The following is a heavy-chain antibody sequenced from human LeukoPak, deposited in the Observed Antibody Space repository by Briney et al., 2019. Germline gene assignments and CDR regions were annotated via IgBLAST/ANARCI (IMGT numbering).Heavy chain of an antibody. Sequence: PSETLSLTCAVYGGLFSGYYWSWIPQPPGKGLEWIGEINHSGSTNYNPSLKCRITIEVDTSKYQVSLQTISVTAAEPCSYYPPRGSVFDMWGQGTIVSVS. CDR1: GGLFSGYY. D-gene: IGHD5/OR15-5a*01. J-gene: IGHJ3*02. CDR3: PRGSVFDM. V-gene: IGHV4-34*01. CDR2: INHSGST.